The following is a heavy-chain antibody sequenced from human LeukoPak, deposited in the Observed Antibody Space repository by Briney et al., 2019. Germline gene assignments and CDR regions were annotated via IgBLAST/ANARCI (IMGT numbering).Heavy chain of an antibody. V-gene: IGHV4-38-2*01. J-gene: IGHJ4*02. CDR1: GYSIGSGYY. CDR2: IYHSGST. CDR3: ARLGVPGKVVVPAEDY. Sequence: PSETLSLTCVVSGYSIGSGYYWGWIRQHPGKGLEGIGSIYHSGSTYYNPSLKRRLTISVDTSKNQFSLKLSSVTAADTAVYYCARLGVPGKVVVPAEDYWGQGTLVTVSS. D-gene: IGHD2-2*01.